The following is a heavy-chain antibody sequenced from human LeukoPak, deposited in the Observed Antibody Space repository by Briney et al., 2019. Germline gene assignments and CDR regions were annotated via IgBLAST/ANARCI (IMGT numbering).Heavy chain of an antibody. Sequence: PGGSLRLSCAASGFTFSSYGMHWVRQAPGKGLEWVAVISYDGSNKYYADSVKGRFTISGDNSKNTLYLQMNSLRAEDTAVYYCAKDRGVTWFDPWGQGTLVTVSS. J-gene: IGHJ5*02. D-gene: IGHD3-10*01. CDR1: GFTFSSYG. CDR3: AKDRGVTWFDP. CDR2: ISYDGSNK. V-gene: IGHV3-30*18.